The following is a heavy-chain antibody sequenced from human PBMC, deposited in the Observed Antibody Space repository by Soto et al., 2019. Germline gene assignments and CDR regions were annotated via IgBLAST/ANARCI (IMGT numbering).Heavy chain of an antibody. Sequence: ASAKVSCKASGYTFTDYGISWVRQAPGQGLEWMGWISTYNGNTIYAQKIQGRVTMTTDTSTSPAYGELRSLRSDDTAVYYCAREEGISDWHAFDYWGQGTLVTVSS. CDR1: GYTFTDYG. CDR2: ISTYNGNT. V-gene: IGHV1-18*04. J-gene: IGHJ4*02. D-gene: IGHD6-19*01. CDR3: AREEGISDWHAFDY.